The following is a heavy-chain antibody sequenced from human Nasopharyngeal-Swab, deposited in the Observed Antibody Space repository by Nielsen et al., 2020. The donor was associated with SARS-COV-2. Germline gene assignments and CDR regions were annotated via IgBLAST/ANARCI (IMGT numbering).Heavy chain of an antibody. Sequence: GGSLRLSCAASGFTFSDYYMSWIRQAPGKGLEWVSYISSSGSTIYYADSVKGRFTISRDNAKNSLYLQMNSLRSEDTAVYYCARDGEASGYDNNWFDPWGQGTLVTVSS. V-gene: IGHV3-11*01. CDR1: GFTFSDYY. CDR3: ARDGEASGYDNNWFDP. D-gene: IGHD5-12*01. CDR2: ISSSGSTI. J-gene: IGHJ5*02.